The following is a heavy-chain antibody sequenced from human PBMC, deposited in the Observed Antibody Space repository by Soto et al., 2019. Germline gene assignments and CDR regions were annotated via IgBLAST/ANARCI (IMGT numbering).Heavy chain of an antibody. Sequence: QVQLVESGGGLVKPGGSLRLSCAASGFTFSDYYMSWIRQAPGKGLEWVSYISSSGSTIYYADSVKGRLPIYRDNAKNPLYLQINSPRAEDMAVYYCARDLTHVPPARWFDPWGQGTLVTVSS. J-gene: IGHJ5*02. CDR3: ARDLTHVPPARWFDP. D-gene: IGHD2-2*01. CDR2: ISSSGSTI. CDR1: GFTFSDYY. V-gene: IGHV3-11*01.